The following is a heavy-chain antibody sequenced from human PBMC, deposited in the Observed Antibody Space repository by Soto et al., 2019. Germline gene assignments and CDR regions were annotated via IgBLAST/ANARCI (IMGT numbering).Heavy chain of an antibody. CDR2: IYYSGNT. J-gene: IGHJ6*03. Sequence: WTWIRQHPGKGLEWIGHIYYSGNTYYNPSLKSRVTISVDTSKNQFSLKLSSVTAADTAVYYCASTDYVAYYMDVWGQGTTVTVSS. D-gene: IGHD3-10*02. CDR3: ASTDYVAYYMDV. V-gene: IGHV4-31*02.